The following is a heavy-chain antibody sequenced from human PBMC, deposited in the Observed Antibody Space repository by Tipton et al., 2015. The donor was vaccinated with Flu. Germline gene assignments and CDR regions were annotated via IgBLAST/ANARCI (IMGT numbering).Heavy chain of an antibody. CDR3: ARPRGYYPSLGWYFDL. D-gene: IGHD3-22*01. J-gene: IGHJ2*01. V-gene: IGHV4-59*08. Sequence: TLSLTCTVSGGSISAYYWSWIRQPPGKGLEWIGYIYHSGSTNYNPSLKSRVTISVDKSKNQFSLKLSSVTAADTAVYYCARPRGYYPSLGWYFDLWGRGTLVTVSS. CDR1: GGSISAYY. CDR2: IYHSGST.